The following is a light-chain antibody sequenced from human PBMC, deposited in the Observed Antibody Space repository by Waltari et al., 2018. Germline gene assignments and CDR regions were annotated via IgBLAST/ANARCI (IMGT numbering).Light chain of an antibody. CDR3: QHYIRYPVT. CDR1: QTIGSW. V-gene: IGKV1-5*03. Sequence: DIQMTQSTSTLSASVGDRVNITCRASQTIGSWLAWYQQKPGTDPKLLIYKAVNLESGVPSRFSGGESGIEFSLTISSLQPDDFATYYCQHYIRYPVTFGQGTKLELK. J-gene: IGKJ2*01. CDR2: KAV.